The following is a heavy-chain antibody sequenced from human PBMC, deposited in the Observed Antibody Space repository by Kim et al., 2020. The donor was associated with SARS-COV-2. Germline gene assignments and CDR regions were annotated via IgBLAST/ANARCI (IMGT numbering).Heavy chain of an antibody. J-gene: IGHJ6*01. Sequence: SETLSLTCAVYGGSFSGYYWSWIRQPPGKGLEWIGEINHSGSTNYNPSLKSRVTISVDTSKNQFSLKLSSVTAADTAVYYFARAIVVVPAASLYYYGMD. CDR1: GGSFSGYY. CDR2: INHSGST. CDR3: ARAIVVVPAASLYYYGMD. D-gene: IGHD2-2*01. V-gene: IGHV4-34*01.